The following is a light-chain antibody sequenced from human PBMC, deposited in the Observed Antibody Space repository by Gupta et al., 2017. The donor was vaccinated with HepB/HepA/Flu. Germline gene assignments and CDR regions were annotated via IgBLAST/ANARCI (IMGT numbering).Light chain of an antibody. J-gene: IGKJ2*01. CDR1: QSVSSNY. Sequence: EIVLTQSPGTLSLSPGERATLSCRASQSVSSNYLAWYQHKPGQAPRLLIYGASSRATGIPDRFSGSGSWTDFTLTINRLEPEDFAVYYCQQYDNSLMYTFGQGTKLEIK. CDR2: GAS. CDR3: QQYDNSLMYT. V-gene: IGKV3-20*01.